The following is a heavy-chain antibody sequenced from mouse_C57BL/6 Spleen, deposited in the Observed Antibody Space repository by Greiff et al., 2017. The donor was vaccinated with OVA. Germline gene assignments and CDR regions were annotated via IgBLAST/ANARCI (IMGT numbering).Heavy chain of an antibody. Sequence: EVQLQQSGPELVKPGASVKISCKASGYTFTDYYMNWVKQSHGKSLEWIGDINPNNGGTSYNQKFKGKATLTVDKSSSTAYMELRSLTSEDSAVYCGARPGWDVYYFDYWGKGTTLTVSA. D-gene: IGHD4-1*01. V-gene: IGHV1-26*01. CDR2: INPNNGGT. CDR1: GYTFTDYY. CDR3: ARPGWDVYYFDY. J-gene: IGHJ2*01.